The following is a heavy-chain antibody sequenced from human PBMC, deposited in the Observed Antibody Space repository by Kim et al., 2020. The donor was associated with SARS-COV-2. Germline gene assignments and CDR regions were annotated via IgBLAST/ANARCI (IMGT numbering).Heavy chain of an antibody. CDR3: AVPGDIDGAGAFDI. CDR1: GYTFTSYA. CDR2: INAGNGNT. D-gene: IGHD2-15*01. J-gene: IGHJ3*02. V-gene: IGHV1-3*01. Sequence: ASVKVSCKASGYTFTSYAMHWVRQAPGQRLEWMGWINAGNGNTKYSQKFQGRVTITRDTSASTAYMELSSLRSEDTAVYYCAVPGDIDGAGAFDIWGQGTMVTVSS.